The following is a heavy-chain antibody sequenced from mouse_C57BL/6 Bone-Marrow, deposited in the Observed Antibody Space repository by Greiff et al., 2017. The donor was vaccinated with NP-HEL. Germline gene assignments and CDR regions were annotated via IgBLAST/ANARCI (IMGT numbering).Heavy chain of an antibody. Sequence: QVQLQQPGAELVMPGASVKLSCKASGYTFTSYWMHWVKQRPGQGLEWIGEIDPSDSYTNYNQKFKGKSTLTVDKSSSTAYMQLSSLTSEDSAVYYCARDYDYDDGAMDYWGQGTPVTVSS. CDR3: ARDYDYDDGAMDY. V-gene: IGHV1-69*01. D-gene: IGHD2-4*01. CDR1: GYTFTSYW. CDR2: IDPSDSYT. J-gene: IGHJ4*01.